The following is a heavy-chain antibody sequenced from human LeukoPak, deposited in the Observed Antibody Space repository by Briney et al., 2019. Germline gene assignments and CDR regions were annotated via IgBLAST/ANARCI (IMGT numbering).Heavy chain of an antibody. CDR3: ARVNQRGYCSSTSCYTWFDP. CDR2: INHSGST. D-gene: IGHD2-2*02. CDR1: GGSFSGYY. Sequence: SETLSLTCAVYGGSFSGYYWSWIRQPPGKGLEGIGEINHSGSTNYNPSLKSRVTISVDTSKNQFSLKLSSVTAADTAVYYCARVNQRGYCSSTSCYTWFDPWGQGTLVTVSS. V-gene: IGHV4-34*01. J-gene: IGHJ5*02.